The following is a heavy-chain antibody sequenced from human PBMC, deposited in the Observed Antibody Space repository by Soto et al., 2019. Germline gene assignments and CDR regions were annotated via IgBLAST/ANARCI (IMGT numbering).Heavy chain of an antibody. Sequence: GGSLRLSCAASGFTFSSYGMHWVRQAPGKGLEWVAVISYDGSNKYYADSVKGRFTISRDNSKNTLYLQMNSLRAEDTAVYYCAKGGRESYGMDVWGQGTTVTVSS. CDR3: AKGGRESYGMDV. D-gene: IGHD3-16*01. V-gene: IGHV3-30*18. CDR2: ISYDGSNK. CDR1: GFTFSSYG. J-gene: IGHJ6*02.